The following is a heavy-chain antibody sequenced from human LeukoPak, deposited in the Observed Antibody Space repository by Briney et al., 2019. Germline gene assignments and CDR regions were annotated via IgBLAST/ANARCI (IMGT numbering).Heavy chain of an antibody. CDR1: GGSISSGDYY. V-gene: IGHV4-30-4*01. CDR3: AVAGARYSDTGGLYAFDF. D-gene: IGHD2-8*02. J-gene: IGHJ3*01. CDR2: IYYSGSP. Sequence: PSQTLSLTCTVSGGSISSGDYYWSWIRQPPGKGLEWIGTIYYSGSPHSNPSLKSRVTISIDASKNQFSLRLSSVTAADTAVYYCAVAGARYSDTGGLYAFDFWGRGTMVTVSS.